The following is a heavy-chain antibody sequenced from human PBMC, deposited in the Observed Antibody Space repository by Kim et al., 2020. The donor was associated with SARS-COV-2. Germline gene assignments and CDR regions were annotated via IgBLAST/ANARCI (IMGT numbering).Heavy chain of an antibody. J-gene: IGHJ3*02. Sequence: GGSLRLSCAASGFTFSSYSMNWVRQAPGKGLEWVAGISLSSTYTDYADSLKGRITISRDNAKTSLYLQMNSLRADDTAVYYCAREARRRQRDKESADAFDIWGHGTLLTVSS. CDR1: GFTFSSYS. CDR2: ISLSSTYT. CDR3: AREARRRQRDKESADAFDI. V-gene: IGHV3-21*01.